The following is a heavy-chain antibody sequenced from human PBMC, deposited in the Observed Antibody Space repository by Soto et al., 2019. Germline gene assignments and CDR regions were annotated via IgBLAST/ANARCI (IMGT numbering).Heavy chain of an antibody. Sequence: TSETLSLTCTVSGGSISSYYWSWIRQPPGKGLEWIGYIYYSGSTSYNPSLKSRVTISVDTSKNQFSLKLSSVTAADTAVYYCARVGDSSSWYFSGYFDYWGQGTLVTVSS. CDR2: IYYSGST. D-gene: IGHD6-13*01. CDR1: GGSISSYY. CDR3: ARVGDSSSWYFSGYFDY. V-gene: IGHV4-59*01. J-gene: IGHJ4*02.